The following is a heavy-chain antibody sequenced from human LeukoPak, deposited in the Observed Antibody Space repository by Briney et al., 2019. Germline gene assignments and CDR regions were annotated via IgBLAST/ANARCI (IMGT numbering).Heavy chain of an antibody. Sequence: GGSLRLSCAASTFTFSSYNMNWVRQAPGKGLEWVSSISSSGTYIYYRDSVKGRFSVSRDNAKNTLYLQMNSLGAEDTAVYYCARDLDRDGSTHFDYWGQGTLVTVSS. CDR1: TFTFSSYN. CDR3: ARDLDRDGSTHFDY. D-gene: IGHD1-1*01. V-gene: IGHV3-21*01. J-gene: IGHJ4*02. CDR2: ISSSGTYI.